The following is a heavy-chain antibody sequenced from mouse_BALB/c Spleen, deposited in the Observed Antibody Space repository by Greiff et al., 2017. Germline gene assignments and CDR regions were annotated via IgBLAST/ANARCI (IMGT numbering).Heavy chain of an antibody. Sequence: EVKLQESGPGLVKPSQSLSLTCSVTGYSITSGYSWNWIRQFPGNKLEWMGYISYDGSNNYNPSLKNRISITRDTSKNQFFLKLNSVTTEDTATYYCASPSSGYFDYWGQGTTLTVSS. CDR3: ASPSSGYFDY. V-gene: IGHV3-6*02. J-gene: IGHJ2*01. D-gene: IGHD6-1*01. CDR1: GYSITSGYS. CDR2: ISYDGSN.